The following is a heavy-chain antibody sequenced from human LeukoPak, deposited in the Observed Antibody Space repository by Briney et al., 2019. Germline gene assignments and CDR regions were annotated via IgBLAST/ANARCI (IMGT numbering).Heavy chain of an antibody. J-gene: IGHJ6*03. CDR1: GFTFSSYE. CDR2: ISSSGSTI. Sequence: GGSLRLSCAASGFTFSSYEMNWVRQAPGKGLEWVSYISSSGSTIYYADSVKGRFTISRDNAKNSLYLQMNSMRAEDTAVYYCARADYYYYMDVWGKGTTVTVSS. V-gene: IGHV3-48*03. CDR3: ARADYYYYMDV.